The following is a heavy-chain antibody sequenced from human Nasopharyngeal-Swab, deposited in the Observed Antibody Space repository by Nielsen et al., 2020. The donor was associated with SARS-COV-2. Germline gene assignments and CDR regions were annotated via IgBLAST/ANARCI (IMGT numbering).Heavy chain of an antibody. D-gene: IGHD1-14*01. CDR1: GFTFSSYA. CDR2: VSRTYST. J-gene: IGHJ4*02. CDR3: AKGTGMTYRAIDY. Sequence: GESLKISCVASGFTFSSYAMNWVRQAPGKGLEWVSAVSRTYSTYYADSVRGRFTVSRDNSKNTLYLQMSSLRAEDTAVYYCAKGTGMTYRAIDYWGQGTRVTVSS. V-gene: IGHV3-23*01.